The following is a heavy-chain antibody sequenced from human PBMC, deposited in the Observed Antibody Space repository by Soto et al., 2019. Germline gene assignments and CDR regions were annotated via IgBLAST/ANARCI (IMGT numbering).Heavy chain of an antibody. CDR2: ISTSGSTM. V-gene: IGHV3-48*03. D-gene: IGHD2-21*02. J-gene: IGHJ4*02. CDR3: ARWYCGGDCYNDY. Sequence: EVQLVESGGGLVQPGGSLRLSCAASGFTFSSYEMNWVRQAPGKGLEWVSYISTSGSTMYYADSVKGRFTVSRDNAKNTLYLPMNSLIAEDTAVYYCARWYCGGDCYNDYWGQGTLVTVSS. CDR1: GFTFSSYE.